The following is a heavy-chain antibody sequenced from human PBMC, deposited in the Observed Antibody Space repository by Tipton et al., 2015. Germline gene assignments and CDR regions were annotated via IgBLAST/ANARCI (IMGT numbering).Heavy chain of an antibody. J-gene: IGHJ5*02. CDR2: LSYSGKT. V-gene: IGHV4-39*01. CDR1: GGSISNSNYY. D-gene: IGHD6-13*01. CDR3: ARHVFIQGSWYQWFDP. Sequence: TLSLTCTVSGGSISNSNYYWGWIRQPPGKGLEWIGSLSYSGKTDYNPPLRSRVTISVDTSKNQFSLRLSSVTAADTAVYYCARHVFIQGSWYQWFDPWGQGTLVTVS.